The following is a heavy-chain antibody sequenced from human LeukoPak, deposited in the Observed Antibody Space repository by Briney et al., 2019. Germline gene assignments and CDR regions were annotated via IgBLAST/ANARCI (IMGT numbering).Heavy chain of an antibody. V-gene: IGHV4-59*08. D-gene: IGHD1-26*01. Sequence: KTSETLPLTCIVSGGSISNYYWSRFRQPPGKGLESIGYIYSSGTTNYNPSLQSRVTMLVDTSRNQFSLRLSSVTAADTAVYYCARHETGGTYPLKYWGQGTLVTVSS. CDR2: IYSSGTT. CDR3: ARHETGGTYPLKY. J-gene: IGHJ4*02. CDR1: GGSISNYY.